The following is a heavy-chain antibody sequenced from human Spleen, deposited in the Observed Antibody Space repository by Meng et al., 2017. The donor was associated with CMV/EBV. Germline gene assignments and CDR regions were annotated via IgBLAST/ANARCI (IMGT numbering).Heavy chain of an antibody. CDR3: ARGYSGSYVDAYDY. CDR2: INPNSGGT. CDR1: GYTFTGYY. J-gene: IGHJ4*02. V-gene: IGHV1-2*02. Sequence: ASVKVSCKASGYTFTGYYMHWVRQAPGQGLEWMGWINPNSGGTNYAQKFQGRVTMTRDTSISTAYMELSRLRSDDTAVYYCARGYSGSYVDAYDYWGQGTLVTVSS. D-gene: IGHD1-26*01.